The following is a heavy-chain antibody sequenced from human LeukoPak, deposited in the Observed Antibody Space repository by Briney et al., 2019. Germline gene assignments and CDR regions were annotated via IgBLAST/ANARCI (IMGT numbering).Heavy chain of an antibody. V-gene: IGHV3-7*04. J-gene: IGHJ4*02. D-gene: IGHD1-26*01. CDR3: ARDRGYSGSYFDN. Sequence: RGSLRLSCAASGFTFTNYWMTWVRQAPGKGLEWVANIKQDGSEKYYVDSVKGRFTISRDNAKNSLYLQMSSLRAEDTAVYYCARDRGYSGSYFDNWGQGTLVTVSP. CDR2: IKQDGSEK. CDR1: GFTFTNYW.